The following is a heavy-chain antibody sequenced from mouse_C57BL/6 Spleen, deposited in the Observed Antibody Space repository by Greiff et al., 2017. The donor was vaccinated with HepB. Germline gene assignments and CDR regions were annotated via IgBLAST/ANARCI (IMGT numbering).Heavy chain of an antibody. Sequence: VQLQQSGPELVKPGASVKISCKASGYTFTDYYMNWVKQSHGKSLEWIGDINPNNGGTSYNQKFKGKATLTVDKSSSTAYMELRSLTSEDSAVYYCAIPLRYGSSYVAMDYWGQGTSVTVSS. CDR1: GYTFTDYY. D-gene: IGHD1-1*01. J-gene: IGHJ4*01. CDR2: INPNNGGT. V-gene: IGHV1-26*01. CDR3: AIPLRYGSSYVAMDY.